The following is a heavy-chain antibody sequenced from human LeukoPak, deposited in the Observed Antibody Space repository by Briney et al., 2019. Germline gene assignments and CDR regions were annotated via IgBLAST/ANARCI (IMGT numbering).Heavy chain of an antibody. D-gene: IGHD3-22*01. CDR2: IYYSGST. J-gene: IGHJ3*02. CDR3: AKDHYDSSGYLGRGAFDI. CDR1: GGSISSYY. V-gene: IGHV4-59*01. Sequence: SETLSLTCTVSGGSISSYYWSWIRQPPGKGLEWIGYIYYSGSTNYNPSLKSRVTISVDTSKNQFSLKLSSVTAADTAVYYCAKDHYDSSGYLGRGAFDIWGQGIMVTVSS.